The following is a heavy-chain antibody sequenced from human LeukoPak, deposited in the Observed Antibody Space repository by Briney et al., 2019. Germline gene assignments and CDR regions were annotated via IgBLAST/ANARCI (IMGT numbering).Heavy chain of an antibody. CDR2: INPSGGST. CDR3: ARDLRDGDYRFRAVMIESFDY. V-gene: IGHV1-46*01. J-gene: IGHJ4*02. CDR1: GYTFTSYY. D-gene: IGHD4-17*01. Sequence: ASVKVSCKASGYTFTSYYMHWVRQAPGQGLEWMGIINPSGGSTSYAQKFQGRVTMTRDMSTSTVHMELSSLRSEDTAVYYCARDLRDGDYRFRAVMIESFDYWGQGTLVTVSS.